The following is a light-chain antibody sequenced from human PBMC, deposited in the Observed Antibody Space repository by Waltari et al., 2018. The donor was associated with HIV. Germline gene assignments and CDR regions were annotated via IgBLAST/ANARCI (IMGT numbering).Light chain of an antibody. Sequence: DTQLTQSPSSVSASVGDSVSITCRSSRDINTWFAWYQQKPGKAPNLLTYAASRLQRGVPSRFSGSGSGTNFTLTISSLQPEDFATYYCQQANSFPITFGGGTKVEI. CDR1: RDINTW. CDR3: QQANSFPIT. J-gene: IGKJ4*01. CDR2: AAS. V-gene: IGKV1-12*01.